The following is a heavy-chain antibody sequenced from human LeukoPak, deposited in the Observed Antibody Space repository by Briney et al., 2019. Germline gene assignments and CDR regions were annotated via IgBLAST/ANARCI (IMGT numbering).Heavy chain of an antibody. D-gene: IGHD3-22*01. CDR1: GFTFSSYS. J-gene: IGHJ6*02. CDR2: ISSSSSYI. V-gene: IGHV3-21*01. Sequence: GGSLRLSCAASGFTFSSYSMNWVRQAPGKGLEWVSSISSSSSYIYYADSVKGRFTISRDNAKNSLYLQMNSLRAEDTAVYYCARDRVTTYYYDSSGLVWGQGTTVTVSS. CDR3: ARDRVTTYYYDSSGLV.